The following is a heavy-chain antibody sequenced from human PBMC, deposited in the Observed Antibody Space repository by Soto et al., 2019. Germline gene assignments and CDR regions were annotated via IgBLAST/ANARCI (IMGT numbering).Heavy chain of an antibody. Sequence: SETLSLTCTVSGGSVSSSTYYWVWIRQPPGKGLEWIGSIYYSGSTYYNPSLKSRVTISVDTSKNQFSLKLSSVTAADTAVYYCARGWGGYSYVDNWFDPWGQGTLVTVSS. V-gene: IGHV4-39*01. D-gene: IGHD5-18*01. CDR3: ARGWGGYSYVDNWFDP. CDR1: GGSVSSSTYY. CDR2: IYYSGST. J-gene: IGHJ5*02.